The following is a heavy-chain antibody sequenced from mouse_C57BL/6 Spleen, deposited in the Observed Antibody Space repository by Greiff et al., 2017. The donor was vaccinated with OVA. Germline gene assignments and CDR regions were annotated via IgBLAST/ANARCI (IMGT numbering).Heavy chain of an antibody. D-gene: IGHD2-10*02. CDR2: IDPENGDT. CDR1: GFNIKDDY. V-gene: IGHV14-4*01. J-gene: IGHJ3*01. Sequence: VQLQQSGAELVRPGASVKLSCTASGFNIKDDYMHWVKQRPEQGLEWIGWIDPENGDTEYASKFQGKATITADTSSNTAYLQLSSLTSEDTAVYYCTTGYGNYEVGFAYWGQGTLVTVSA. CDR3: TTGYGNYEVGFAY.